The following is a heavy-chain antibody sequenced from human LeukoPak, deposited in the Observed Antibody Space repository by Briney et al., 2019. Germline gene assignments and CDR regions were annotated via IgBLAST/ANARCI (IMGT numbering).Heavy chain of an antibody. CDR2: ISGSGGST. CDR1: GLTFSSYA. V-gene: IGHV3-23*01. Sequence: GGSLRLSCAAPGLTFSSYAMSWVRQAPGKGLEWVSSISGSGGSTYYADSVKRRFTISRVNSQNTLYLQMNSLRAEDTAVYYCAKDRSGGGDYYFGMDVWGPGPTVTVSS. J-gene: IGHJ6*02. D-gene: IGHD6-19*01. CDR3: AKDRSGGGDYYFGMDV.